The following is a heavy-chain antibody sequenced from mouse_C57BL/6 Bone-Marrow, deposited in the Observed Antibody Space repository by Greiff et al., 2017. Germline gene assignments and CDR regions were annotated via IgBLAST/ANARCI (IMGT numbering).Heavy chain of an antibody. D-gene: IGHD2-3*01. CDR1: GFPFSSYA. V-gene: IGHV5-4*03. CDR2: ISDGGSYT. Sequence: DVMLVESGGGLVKPGGSLKLSCAASGFPFSSYAMSWVRQTPAKRLEWVATISDGGSYTYYPDNVKGRFTISRDNAKTNLYLQMSHLKSEDTAMYYCARGCGYYGNYVDYWGQGTTLTVSS. CDR3: ARGCGYYGNYVDY. J-gene: IGHJ2*01.